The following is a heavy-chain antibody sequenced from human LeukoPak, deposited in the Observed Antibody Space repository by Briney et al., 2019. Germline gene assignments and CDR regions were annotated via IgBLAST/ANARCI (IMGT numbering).Heavy chain of an antibody. D-gene: IGHD7-27*01. CDR1: GGSISSGDYY. Sequence: TLSLTCTVSGGSISSGDYYWSWIRQPPEKGLEWIGYIYYSGSTYYNPSLKSRVTISVDTSKNQFSLKLSSATAADTAVYYCARDQLGIVDYWGQGTLVTVSS. V-gene: IGHV4-30-4*08. J-gene: IGHJ4*02. CDR2: IYYSGST. CDR3: ARDQLGIVDY.